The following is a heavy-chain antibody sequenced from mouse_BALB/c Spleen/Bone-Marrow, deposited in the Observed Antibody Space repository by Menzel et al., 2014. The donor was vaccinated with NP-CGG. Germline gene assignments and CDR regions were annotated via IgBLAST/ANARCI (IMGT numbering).Heavy chain of an antibody. CDR3: ARQGSSGFYATDY. CDR2: IYPGNVNT. CDR1: GYTFTSYY. Sequence: QVQLQQSGPELVKPGASVRISCKASGYTFTSYYIHWVKQRPGQGLEWIGWIYPGNVNTKYNEKFKGKATLTADKSSSTAYMQLSSLTSEDSAVYFCARQGSSGFYATDYWGQGTSVTVSS. V-gene: IGHV1S56*01. D-gene: IGHD3-1*01. J-gene: IGHJ4*01.